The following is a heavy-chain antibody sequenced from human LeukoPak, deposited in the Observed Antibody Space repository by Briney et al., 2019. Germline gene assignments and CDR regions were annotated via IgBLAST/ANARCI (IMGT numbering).Heavy chain of an antibody. D-gene: IGHD6-13*01. CDR2: MNPNSGNT. Sequence: ASVKVSCKASGYTFTSYDINWVRQATGQGLEWMGWMNPNSGNTGYAQKFQGRVTITRNTSISTAYMELSSLRSEDTAVYYCARVIKDSSSWTYYYYYYMDVWGKGTTVTVSS. CDR1: GYTFTSYD. J-gene: IGHJ6*03. V-gene: IGHV1-8*01. CDR3: ARVIKDSSSWTYYYYYYMDV.